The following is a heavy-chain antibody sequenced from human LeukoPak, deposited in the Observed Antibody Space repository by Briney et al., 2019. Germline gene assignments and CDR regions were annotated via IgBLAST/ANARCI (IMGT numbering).Heavy chain of an antibody. Sequence: GGSLRLSCAASGFTFSQTWMTWVRQAPGKGLEWVGQIQSKTDGGTTDYAAPVKGRFTISRDDSKSTLYLQMNSLKTDDTAVYFCAPNDYDDYIPDSWGQGTLVTVSS. J-gene: IGHJ4*02. CDR1: GFTFSQTW. CDR2: IQSKTDGGTT. CDR3: APNDYDDYIPDS. V-gene: IGHV3-15*01. D-gene: IGHD4-17*01.